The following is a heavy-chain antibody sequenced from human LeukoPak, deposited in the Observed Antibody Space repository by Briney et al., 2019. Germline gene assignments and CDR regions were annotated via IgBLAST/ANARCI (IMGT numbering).Heavy chain of an antibody. CDR3: ASPSRYCSSTSCYGY. Sequence: ASVNVSCTASGGTFSSYAISWVRQAPGQGLEWMGGIIPIFGTANYAQKFQGRVTITADESTSTAYMELSSLRSEDTAVYYCASPSRYCSSTSCYGYWGQGTLVTVSS. CDR1: GGTFSSYA. V-gene: IGHV1-69*13. D-gene: IGHD2-2*01. J-gene: IGHJ4*02. CDR2: IIPIFGTA.